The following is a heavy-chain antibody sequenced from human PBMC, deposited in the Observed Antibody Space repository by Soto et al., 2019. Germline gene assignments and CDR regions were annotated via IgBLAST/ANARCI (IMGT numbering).Heavy chain of an antibody. Sequence: SETLSLTCTVSGASISTYYWSWIRQPPGKGLEWIGYISYSGSTNYNPSLKSRVTISFDASKNEISLQVRSATAADAAVYYCARDLKEYCSDGKCNWFDPWGQGTLVTVPQ. D-gene: IGHD2-15*01. CDR3: ARDLKEYCSDGKCNWFDP. CDR1: GASISTYY. J-gene: IGHJ5*02. V-gene: IGHV4-59*01. CDR2: ISYSGST.